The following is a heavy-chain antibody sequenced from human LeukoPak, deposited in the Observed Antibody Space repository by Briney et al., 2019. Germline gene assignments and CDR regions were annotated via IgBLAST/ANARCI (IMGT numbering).Heavy chain of an antibody. CDR1: GFTFSDYY. CDR3: ARDPPVLRYFDWTREDWFDP. Sequence: PGGSLRLSCAASGFTFSDYYMSWIRQAPGKGLEWVSYISSSGSTIYYADSVKGRFTISRDNAKNSLYLQMNSLRAEDTAVYYCARDPPVLRYFDWTREDWFDPWGQGTLVTVSS. V-gene: IGHV3-11*01. D-gene: IGHD3-9*01. CDR2: ISSSGSTI. J-gene: IGHJ5*02.